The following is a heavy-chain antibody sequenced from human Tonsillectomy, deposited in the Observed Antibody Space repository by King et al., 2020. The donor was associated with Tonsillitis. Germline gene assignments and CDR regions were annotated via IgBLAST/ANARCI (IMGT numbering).Heavy chain of an antibody. CDR1: GGYISSYY. V-gene: IGHV4-59*08. J-gene: IGHJ3*01. CDR3: ARHPSPYCGSPGAAFDF. CDR2: IYYSGST. D-gene: IGHD1-26*01. Sequence: QLQESGPGLVKPSETLSLTCSVSGGYISSYYWSWIRQPPGKGLEWIGYIYYSGSTNYNPSLKSRVTISVDTSKNQFSLKVTSVTAADTAVYYCARHPSPYCGSPGAAFDFWGQGTMVTVSS.